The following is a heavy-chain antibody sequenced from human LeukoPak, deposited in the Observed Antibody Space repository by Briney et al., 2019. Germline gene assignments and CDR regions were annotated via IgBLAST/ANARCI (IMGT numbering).Heavy chain of an antibody. J-gene: IGHJ4*02. CDR1: GGTFSSYA. CDR3: ARDRGTYYYDSSGYYS. CDR2: INPILGTA. V-gene: IGHV1-69*05. D-gene: IGHD3-22*01. Sequence: SVKVSCKASGGTFSSYAISWVRQAPGQGLEWMGGINPILGTANYAQKFQGRVTITTDESTSTAYMELSSLRSEDTAVYYCARDRGTYYYDSSGYYSWGQGTLVTVSS.